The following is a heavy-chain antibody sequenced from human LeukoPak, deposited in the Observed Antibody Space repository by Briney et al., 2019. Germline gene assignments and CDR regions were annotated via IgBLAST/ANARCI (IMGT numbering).Heavy chain of an antibody. CDR2: INPNSGGT. CDR3: AREVNYGSGSLGSVETFGWFDP. Sequence: ASVKVSCKASGYTFTGYYMHWVRQAPGQGLEWMGWINPNSGGTNYAQKFQGRVTMTRDTSISTAYMKLSRLRSDDTAVYYCAREVNYGSGSLGSVETFGWFDPWGQGTPVTVSS. CDR1: GYTFTGYY. J-gene: IGHJ5*02. D-gene: IGHD3-10*01. V-gene: IGHV1-2*02.